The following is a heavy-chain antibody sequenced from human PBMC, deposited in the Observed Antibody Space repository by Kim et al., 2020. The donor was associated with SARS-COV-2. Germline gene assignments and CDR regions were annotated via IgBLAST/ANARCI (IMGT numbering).Heavy chain of an antibody. J-gene: IGHJ6*02. CDR3: ASYHITMIVGGMDV. CDR1: GGSISSSSYY. V-gene: IGHV4-39*01. Sequence: SETLFLTCTVSGGSISSSSYYWGWIRQPPGKGLEWIGSIYYSGSTYYNPSLKSRVTISVDTSKNQFSLKLSSVTAADTAVYYCASYHITMIVGGMDVWGQGTTVTVSS. CDR2: IYYSGST. D-gene: IGHD3-22*01.